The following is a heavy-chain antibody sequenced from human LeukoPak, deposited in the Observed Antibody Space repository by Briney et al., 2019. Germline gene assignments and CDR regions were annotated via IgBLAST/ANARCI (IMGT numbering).Heavy chain of an antibody. CDR3: AKDPRAYGADPFDY. CDR1: GFTVSGNY. J-gene: IGHJ4*02. Sequence: GGSLRLSCAVSGFTVSGNYMSWVRQAPGKGLEWVSMIYSGGTTYYADSVKGRFTISRDNSKNTLYLQMNNLRAEDTAVYYCAKDPRAYGADPFDYWGQGSLVTVSS. V-gene: IGHV3-53*01. CDR2: IYSGGTT. D-gene: IGHD4/OR15-4a*01.